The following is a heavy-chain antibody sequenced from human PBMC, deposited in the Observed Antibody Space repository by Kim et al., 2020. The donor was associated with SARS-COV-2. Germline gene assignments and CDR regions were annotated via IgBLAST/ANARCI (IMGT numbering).Heavy chain of an antibody. CDR3: ARLRITMIVVVDAFDI. CDR1: GGSISSGGYY. V-gene: IGHV4-31*03. J-gene: IGHJ3*02. D-gene: IGHD3-22*01. Sequence: SETLSLTCTVSGGSISSGGYYWSWIRQHPGKGLEWIGYIYYSGSTYYNPSLKSRFTISVDTSKNQFSLKLSSVTAADTAVYYCARLRITMIVVVDAFDIWGQGAMGTVYS. CDR2: IYYSGST.